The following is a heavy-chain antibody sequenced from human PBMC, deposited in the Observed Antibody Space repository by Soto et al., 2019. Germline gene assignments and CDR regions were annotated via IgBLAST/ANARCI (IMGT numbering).Heavy chain of an antibody. CDR1: GGSISSGGYY. Sequence: PSETLSLTCTVSGGSISSGGYYWSWIRQHPGKGLEWIGYIYYSGSTYYNPSLKSRVTISVDTSKNQFSLKLSSVTAADTAVYYCARGDSSGCSYYWGQGTLVTVSS. V-gene: IGHV4-31*03. CDR2: IYYSGST. D-gene: IGHD6-19*01. CDR3: ARGDSSGCSYY. J-gene: IGHJ4*02.